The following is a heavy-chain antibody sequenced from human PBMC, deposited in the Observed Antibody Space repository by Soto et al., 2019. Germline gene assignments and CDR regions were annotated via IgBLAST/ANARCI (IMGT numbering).Heavy chain of an antibody. CDR1: GGSISSSSYY. D-gene: IGHD1-26*01. CDR3: AIGALYGMDV. CDR2: IYYSGST. V-gene: IGHV4-39*01. J-gene: IGHJ6*02. Sequence: SETLSLTCTVSGGSISSSSYYWGWIRQPPGKGLEWIGSIYYSGSTYYNPSLKSRVTISVDTSRNQFSLKLSSVTAADTAVYYCAIGALYGMDVWGQGTTVTVSS.